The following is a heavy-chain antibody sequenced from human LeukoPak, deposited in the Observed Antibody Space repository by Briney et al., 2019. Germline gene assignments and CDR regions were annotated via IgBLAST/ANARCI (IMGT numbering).Heavy chain of an antibody. CDR2: IKEDGTTK. D-gene: IGHD3-22*01. CDR1: GFTFSNYW. Sequence: GGSLRLSCAASGFTFSNYWMSWVRQAPGKGLEWVANIKEDGTTKYYVDSVKGRFTISRDNAKNTLYLQMNSLRAEDTAVYYCARNSSAYYGGDDAFDIWGQGTMVTVSS. CDR3: ARNSSAYYGGDDAFDI. J-gene: IGHJ3*02. V-gene: IGHV3-7*02.